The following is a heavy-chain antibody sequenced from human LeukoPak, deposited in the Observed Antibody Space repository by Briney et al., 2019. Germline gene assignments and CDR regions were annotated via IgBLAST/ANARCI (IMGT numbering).Heavy chain of an antibody. V-gene: IGHV3-7*01. D-gene: IGHD1-1*01. CDR1: GFTFSGYS. CDR3: ARLGSINWYA. J-gene: IGHJ5*02. CDR2: IKHDGNEK. Sequence: PGGSLRLSCAASGFTFSGYSMTWFRQAPGKGLEWVAYIKHDGNEKYFVESVKGRFTISRDNAENSLYLQMNSLRDDDTAVYYCARLGSINWYAWGQGTLVTVSS.